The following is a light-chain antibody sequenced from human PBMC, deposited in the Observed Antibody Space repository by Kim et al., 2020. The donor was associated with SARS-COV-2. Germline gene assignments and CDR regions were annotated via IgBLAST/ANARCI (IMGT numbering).Light chain of an antibody. CDR1: QSISSY. V-gene: IGKV1-39*01. Sequence: SASEGDRVTITCRASQSISSYLNWFQQKPGKAPKHLNYAASSLQSGVSSSFSGSGSGTDFTLPISSLQPEDLATYYGQQSYSTPYTFGQRTKLEI. CDR3: QQSYSTPYT. J-gene: IGKJ2*01. CDR2: AAS.